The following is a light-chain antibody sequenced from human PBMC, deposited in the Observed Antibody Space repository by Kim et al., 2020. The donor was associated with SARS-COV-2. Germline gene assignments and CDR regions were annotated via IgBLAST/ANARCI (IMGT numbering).Light chain of an antibody. V-gene: IGLV3-19*01. Sequence: SSGLTQDPAVSVALGQTVRITCQGDSLRSNYASWYQQKPGQAPVLVIYGKNNRPSGIPDRFSGSSSGNTASLTITGAQAEDEADYYCNSRDSSGNHVVFGGGTKLTVL. J-gene: IGLJ2*01. CDR1: SLRSNY. CDR2: GKN. CDR3: NSRDSSGNHVV.